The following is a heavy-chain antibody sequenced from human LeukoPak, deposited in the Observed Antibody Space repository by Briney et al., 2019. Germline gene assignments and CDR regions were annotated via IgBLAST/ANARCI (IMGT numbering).Heavy chain of an antibody. V-gene: IGHV1-69*13. CDR2: IIPIFGTA. Sequence: SVKVSCKASGGTFSSYAISWVRQAPGQGLEWMGGIIPIFGTANYAQKFQGRVTITADESTSTAYMELSSLRSEDTAVYYCASLVVVTAINRSDYWGQGTLVTVSS. CDR1: GGTFSSYA. D-gene: IGHD2-21*02. J-gene: IGHJ4*02. CDR3: ASLVVVTAINRSDY.